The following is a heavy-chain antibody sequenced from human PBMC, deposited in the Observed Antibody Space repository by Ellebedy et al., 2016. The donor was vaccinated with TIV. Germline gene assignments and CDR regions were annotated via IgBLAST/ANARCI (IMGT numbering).Heavy chain of an antibody. CDR2: MNPNSGNT. J-gene: IGHJ5*02. D-gene: IGHD2-15*01. CDR1: GYTFTSYD. V-gene: IGHV1-8*01. Sequence: ASVKVSXKASGYTFTSYDINWVRQATGQGLEWMGWMNPNSGNTGYAQKFQGRVTMTRNTSISTAYMELSSLRSEDTAVYYCARRLGWDVGYCSGGSCYSIVWFDPWGQGTLVTVSS. CDR3: ARRLGWDVGYCSGGSCYSIVWFDP.